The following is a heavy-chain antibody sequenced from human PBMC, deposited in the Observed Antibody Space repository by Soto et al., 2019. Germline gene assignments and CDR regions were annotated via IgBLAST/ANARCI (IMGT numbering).Heavy chain of an antibody. CDR3: ARGGYCSGGSCYYDAFDI. CDR2: ISAYNGNT. Sequence: ASVKVSCKASGYTFTSYGISWVRQAPGQGLEWMGWISAYNGNTSYAQKLQGRVTMTTDTSTSTAYMELRSLRSDDTAVYYCARGGYCSGGSCYYDAFDIWGQGTMVTVSS. CDR1: GYTFTSYG. V-gene: IGHV1-18*01. D-gene: IGHD2-15*01. J-gene: IGHJ3*02.